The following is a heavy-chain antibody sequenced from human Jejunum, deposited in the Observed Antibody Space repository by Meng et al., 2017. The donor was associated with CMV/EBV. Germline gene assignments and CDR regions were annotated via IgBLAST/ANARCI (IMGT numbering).Heavy chain of an antibody. J-gene: IGHJ4*02. Sequence: DYYWSWIRQTPGKGLEWIGYIFFDGNTYYNPSLNGRVTISEDTSKNQLSLEVTSVTAADTAVYYCARTPHYTDITGYYYPYYFDYWGQGTLVTVSS. CDR3: ARTPHYTDITGYYYPYYFDY. CDR2: IFFDGNT. CDR1: DYY. D-gene: IGHD3-9*01. V-gene: IGHV4-30-4*08.